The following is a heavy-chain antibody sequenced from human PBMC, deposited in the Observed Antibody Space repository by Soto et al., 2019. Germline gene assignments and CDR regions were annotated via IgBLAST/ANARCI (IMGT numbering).Heavy chain of an antibody. Sequence: GASVKVSCKASGYTSSMYAVHWVRQAPGQRLEWMGWINAGNGYTKYPENFQGRVTITRDTSASTAYMELNNLRPADTGVYYCAGAARYYDSSGFYIWGRGTLVTVSS. CDR3: AGAARYYDSSGFYI. CDR2: INAGNGYT. CDR1: GYTSSMYA. D-gene: IGHD3-22*01. V-gene: IGHV1-3*01. J-gene: IGHJ4*02.